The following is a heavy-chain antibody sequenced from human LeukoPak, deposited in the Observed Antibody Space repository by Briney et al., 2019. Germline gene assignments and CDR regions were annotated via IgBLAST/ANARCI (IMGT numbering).Heavy chain of an antibody. J-gene: IGHJ6*02. CDR2: IKSDGSDT. CDR1: GFTFSTYW. Sequence: GGSLRLSCAASGFTFSTYWMHWVRQAPGEGLVWVSRIKSDGSDTSYADSVKGRFTISRDNSKNTLYLQMNSLRAEDTAVYYCARDQDGNYYGMDVWGQGTTVTVSS. D-gene: IGHD1-14*01. CDR3: ARDQDGNYYGMDV. V-gene: IGHV3-74*01.